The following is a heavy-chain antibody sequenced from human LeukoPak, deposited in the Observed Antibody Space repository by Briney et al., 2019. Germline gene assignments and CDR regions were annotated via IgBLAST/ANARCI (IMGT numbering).Heavy chain of an antibody. CDR2: IYTGGST. D-gene: IGHD1-14*01. Sequence: PSETLSLTCTVSGGSISSGSYYWSWIRQPAGKGLGWIGRIYTGGSTNYNPSLKSRVTISVDTSKNQFSLKLSSVTAADTAVYYCARALGARKNPAWGYFDYWGQGTLVTVSS. J-gene: IGHJ4*02. CDR1: GGSISSGSYY. V-gene: IGHV4-61*02. CDR3: ARALGARKNPAWGYFDY.